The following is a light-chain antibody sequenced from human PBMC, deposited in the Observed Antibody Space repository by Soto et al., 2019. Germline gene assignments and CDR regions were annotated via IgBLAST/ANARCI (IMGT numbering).Light chain of an antibody. Sequence: EIVMTQSPATLSVSPGERATLSCRASQSVSNNLAWYQQIPGQAPRLLIHSASTRATGVPARFSASGSGTEFTLTISSLQSEDFAVYYCQQYNNWPLYTFGQGTKLEIK. J-gene: IGKJ2*01. CDR1: QSVSNN. CDR3: QQYNNWPLYT. CDR2: SAS. V-gene: IGKV3-15*01.